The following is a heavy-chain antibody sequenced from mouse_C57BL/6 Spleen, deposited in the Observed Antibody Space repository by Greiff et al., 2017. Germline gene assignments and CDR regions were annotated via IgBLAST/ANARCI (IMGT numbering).Heavy chain of an antibody. CDR2: ISSGGDYI. CDR3: TRGARGYAMDY. CDR1: GFTFSSYA. J-gene: IGHJ4*01. V-gene: IGHV5-9-1*02. Sequence: DVKLQESGEGLVKPGGSLKLSCAASGFTFSSYAMSWVRQTPEKRLEWVAYISSGGDYIYYADTVKGRFTISRDNARNTLYLQMSSLKSEDTAMYYCTRGARGYAMDYWGQGTSVTVSS.